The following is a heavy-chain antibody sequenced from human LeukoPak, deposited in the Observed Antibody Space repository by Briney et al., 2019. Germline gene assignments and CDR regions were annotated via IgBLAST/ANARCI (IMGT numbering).Heavy chain of an antibody. CDR3: ARSVRYFDSPGAFDI. D-gene: IGHD3-9*01. V-gene: IGHV4-59*01. CDR2: IYYSGST. J-gene: IGHJ3*02. CDR1: GGSISSYC. Sequence: SETLSLTCTVSGGSISSYCWSWIRQPPGKGLEWIGYIYYSGSTNYNPSLKSRVTISVDTSKNQFSLKLSSVTAADTAVYYCARSVRYFDSPGAFDIWGQGTMVTVSS.